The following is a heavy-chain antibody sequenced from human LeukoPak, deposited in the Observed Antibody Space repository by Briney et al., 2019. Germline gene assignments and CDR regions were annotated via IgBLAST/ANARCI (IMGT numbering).Heavy chain of an antibody. CDR1: GFTFSSYR. Sequence: GGSLRLSCAASGFTFSSYRMNWVRQAPGKGLEWVSSISSSSSYIYYADSVKGRFTISRDNAKNSLYLQMNSLRAEDTAVYYCAGDFDEAGGDYVAFDYWGQGTLVTVSS. CDR2: ISSSSSYI. CDR3: AGDFDEAGGDYVAFDY. V-gene: IGHV3-21*01. D-gene: IGHD4-17*01. J-gene: IGHJ4*02.